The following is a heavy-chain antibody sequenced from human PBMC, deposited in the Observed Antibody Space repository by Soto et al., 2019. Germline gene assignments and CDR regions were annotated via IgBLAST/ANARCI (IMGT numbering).Heavy chain of an antibody. CDR1: GFTFSSYS. Sequence: GGSLRLSCAASGFTFSSYSMNWVRQAPGKGLEWVSSISSSSSYIYYADSVKGRFTISRDNAKNSLYLQMNSLRAEDTAVYYCARVPTTVTTSYAFDIWGQGTMVTVS. D-gene: IGHD4-17*01. CDR2: ISSSSSYI. V-gene: IGHV3-21*01. J-gene: IGHJ3*02. CDR3: ARVPTTVTTSYAFDI.